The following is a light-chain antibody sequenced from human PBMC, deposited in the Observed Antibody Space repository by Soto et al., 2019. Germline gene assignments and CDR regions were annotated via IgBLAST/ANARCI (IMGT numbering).Light chain of an antibody. CDR1: QSVSSN. CDR3: QQYYNWPPWT. V-gene: IGKV3-15*01. J-gene: IGKJ1*01. CDR2: GAS. Sequence: EIVMTQSPATLSVSPGERATLSCRASQSVSSNLAWYQQKPGQAPRLLIYGASTRATGIPARFSGSGSATEFILSISSLQSEDFAVYYCQQYYNWPPWTFGQGTKVEIK.